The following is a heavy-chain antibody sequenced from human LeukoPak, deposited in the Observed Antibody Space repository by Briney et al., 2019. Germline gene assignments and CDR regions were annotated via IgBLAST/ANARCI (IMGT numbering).Heavy chain of an antibody. V-gene: IGHV1-18*01. CDR2: ISTYNVKT. CDR3: ARGSPLGHY. J-gene: IGHJ4*02. Sequence: ASVKVSCKASGYIFTSYDISWVRQAPGQGLEWMGWISTYNVKTNYAQKLQGRVTMTTDTSTSTAYMELRSLRSDDTAVYYCARGSPLGHYWDQGTLVTVSS. CDR1: GYIFTSYD.